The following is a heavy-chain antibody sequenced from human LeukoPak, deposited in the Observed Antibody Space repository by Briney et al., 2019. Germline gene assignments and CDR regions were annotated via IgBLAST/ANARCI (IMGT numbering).Heavy chain of an antibody. Sequence: ASVKVSCKTSGYSFTSQDMHWVRQAPGQGLEWMGWINPNSGGTNYAQKFQGRVTMTRDTSISTAYMELSRLRSDDTAVYYCARARRITMIVVANNWFDPWGQGTLVTVSS. J-gene: IGHJ5*02. CDR3: ARARRITMIVVANNWFDP. V-gene: IGHV1-2*02. CDR2: INPNSGGT. CDR1: GYSFTSQD. D-gene: IGHD3-22*01.